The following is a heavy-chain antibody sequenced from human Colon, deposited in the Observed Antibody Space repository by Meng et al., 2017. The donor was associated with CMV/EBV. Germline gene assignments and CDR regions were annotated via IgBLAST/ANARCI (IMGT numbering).Heavy chain of an antibody. D-gene: IGHD1-26*01. CDR2: ISTSGTKI. CDR1: GFTFSSYW. CDR3: ARDKGFLGGTFDY. V-gene: IGHV3-21*01. J-gene: IGHJ4*02. Sequence: GESLKISCAASGFTFSSYWMSWVRQAPGKGLEWVSSISTSGTKIYYADSVKGRFTVSRDDARDSLYLQLNSLRAEDTALYYCARDKGFLGGTFDYWGQGTPVTVSS.